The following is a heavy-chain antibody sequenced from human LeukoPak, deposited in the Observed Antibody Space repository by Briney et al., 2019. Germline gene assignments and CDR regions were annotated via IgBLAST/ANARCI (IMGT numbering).Heavy chain of an antibody. V-gene: IGHV1-8*01. D-gene: IGHD3-16*01. CDR2: MSPNSGDT. J-gene: IGHJ4*02. Sequence: ASVTVSCTASGYTFTSYDINWVRQATGQGLEWMGWMSPNSGDTGYAQEFQGRLTMTRDTSISTAYMELSSLRSEDTAVYYCVRTPPNWGADDWGQGTLVTVSS. CDR1: GYTFTSYD. CDR3: VRTPPNWGADD.